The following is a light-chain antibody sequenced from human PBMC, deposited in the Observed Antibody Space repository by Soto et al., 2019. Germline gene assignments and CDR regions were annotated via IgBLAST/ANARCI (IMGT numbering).Light chain of an antibody. CDR1: QSISTY. V-gene: IGKV1-39*01. Sequence: DIQMTQSPSSLSASVGDRVTITCRASQSISTYLNWYQQKPGKAPKLLIYAASSLQSGVPSSFSGSGSGTDFTHTISSLQPEDFATYYCQQSYSAPPTFGQGTKVDIK. J-gene: IGKJ1*01. CDR2: AAS. CDR3: QQSYSAPPT.